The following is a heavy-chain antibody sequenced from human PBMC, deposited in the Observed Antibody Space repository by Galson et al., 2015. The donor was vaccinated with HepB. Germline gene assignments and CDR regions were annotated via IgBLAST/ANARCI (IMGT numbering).Heavy chain of an antibody. CDR2: FSSSGGRT. CDR1: GFTFSSYL. V-gene: IGHV3-23*01. CDR3: AKSPPVVVPAAALLDV. D-gene: IGHD2-2*01. J-gene: IGHJ6*02. Sequence: SLRLSCAASGFTFSSYLMSWVRQAPGKGLEWVSTFSSSGGRTFYADSVKGRFTISRDSSKDTLYLQMNSLRAEDTAVYYCAKSPPVVVPAAALLDVWGQGTTVTVSS.